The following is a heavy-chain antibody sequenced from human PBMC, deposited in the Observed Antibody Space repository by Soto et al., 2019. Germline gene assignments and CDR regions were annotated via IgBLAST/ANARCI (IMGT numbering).Heavy chain of an antibody. V-gene: IGHV4-59*01. CDR3: ARVPYSSGWYYFDY. Sequence: QVQLQESGPGLVKPSETLSLTCTVSGGSISSYYWSWIRQPPGKGLEWIGYIYYSGSTNYNPSLTSRVTISVDTSKNQFSLKLSSVTAADTAVYYCARVPYSSGWYYFDYWGQGTLVTVSS. D-gene: IGHD6-19*01. J-gene: IGHJ4*02. CDR1: GGSISSYY. CDR2: IYYSGST.